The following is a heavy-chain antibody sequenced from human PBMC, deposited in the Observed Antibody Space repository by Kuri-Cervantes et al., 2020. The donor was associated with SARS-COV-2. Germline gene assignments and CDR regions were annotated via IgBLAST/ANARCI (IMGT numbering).Heavy chain of an antibody. J-gene: IGHJ5*02. V-gene: IGHV4-38-2*02. CDR2: IYHSGST. CDR3: ARHTSTGWFDP. CDR1: GYSISSGYY. D-gene: IGHD2-2*02. Sequence: GSLRLSCTVSGYSISSGYYWGWIRQPPGKGLEWIGSIYHSGSTYYNPSLKSRVTISVDTSKNQFSLKLTSVTAADTTVYYCARHTSTGWFDPWGQGTLVTVSS.